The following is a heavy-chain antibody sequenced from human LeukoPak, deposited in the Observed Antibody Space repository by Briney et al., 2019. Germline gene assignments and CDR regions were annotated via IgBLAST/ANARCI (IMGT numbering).Heavy chain of an antibody. CDR3: ARDWIAGPLDY. V-gene: IGHV4-4*07. CDR2: VYTTGAT. D-gene: IGHD2-2*03. CDR1: GGSFSPYY. Sequence: SETLSLTCTVSGGSFSPYYWNWIRQPAGKGLEWIGRVYTTGATDYSPSLKSRVTMSVDSSKKQVSLRLTSVTAADTALYYCARDWIAGPLDYWGQGIIVTVSS. J-gene: IGHJ4*02.